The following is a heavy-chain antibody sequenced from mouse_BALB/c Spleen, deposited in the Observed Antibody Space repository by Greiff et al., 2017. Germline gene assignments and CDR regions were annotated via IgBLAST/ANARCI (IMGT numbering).Heavy chain of an antibody. V-gene: IGHV1S81*02. D-gene: IGHD2-4*01. J-gene: IGHJ4*01. CDR1: GYTFTSYY. Sequence: QVQLKESGAELVKPGASVKLSCKASGYTFTSYYMYWVKQRPGQGLEWIGEINPSNGGTNFNEKFKSKATLTVDKSSSTAYMQLSSLTSEDSAVYYCTRREITTRGYAMDYWGQGTSVTVSS. CDR2: INPSNGGT. CDR3: TRREITTRGYAMDY.